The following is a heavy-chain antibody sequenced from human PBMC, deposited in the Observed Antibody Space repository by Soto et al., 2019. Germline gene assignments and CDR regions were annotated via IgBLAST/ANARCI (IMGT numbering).Heavy chain of an antibody. CDR2: IYYSGST. CDR1: GGSISSGGYY. V-gene: IGHV4-31*03. CDR3: ARTGGLTDKHYYYYYGMDV. D-gene: IGHD5-12*01. J-gene: IGHJ6*02. Sequence: LSLTCTVAGGSISSGGYYWSWIRQHPGKGLEWIGYIYYSGSTYYNPSLKSRVTISVDTSKNQFSLKLSSVTAADTAVYYCARTGGLTDKHYYYYYGMDVWGQRTTVTVSS.